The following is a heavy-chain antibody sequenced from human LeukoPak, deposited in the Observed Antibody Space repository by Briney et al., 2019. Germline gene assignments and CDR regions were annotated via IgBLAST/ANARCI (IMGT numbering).Heavy chain of an antibody. CDR1: GYTFTGYY. CDR3: ARLAGYSYYYYYGMDV. D-gene: IGHD3-9*01. CDR2: INPNSGGT. J-gene: IGHJ6*02. V-gene: IGHV1-2*02. Sequence: ASVKVSCKASGYTFTGYYMHWVRQAPGQGLEWMGWINPNSGGTNYAQKFQGRVTMTRDTSISTAYMELSRLRSDDTAVYYCARLAGYSYYYYYGMDVWGQGTTVTVSS.